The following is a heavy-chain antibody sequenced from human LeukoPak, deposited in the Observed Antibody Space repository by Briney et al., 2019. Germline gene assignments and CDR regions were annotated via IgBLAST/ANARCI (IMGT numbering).Heavy chain of an antibody. CDR1: GFTFSSYA. J-gene: IGHJ4*02. CDR3: AREGRGYSYGPQWGYYFDY. D-gene: IGHD5-18*01. V-gene: IGHV3-30*01. Sequence: PGGSLRLSCAASGFTFSSYAMHWVRQAPGKGLEWVAVISYDGSNKYYADSVKGRFTISRDNSKNTLYLQMNSLRAEDTAVYYCAREGRGYSYGPQWGYYFDYWGQGTLVTVSS. CDR2: ISYDGSNK.